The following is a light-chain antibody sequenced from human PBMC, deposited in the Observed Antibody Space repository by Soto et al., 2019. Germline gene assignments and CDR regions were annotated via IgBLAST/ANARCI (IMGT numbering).Light chain of an antibody. Sequence: DIVLTQSPDTLSLSPGERATLSCRASQSVSSNYLAWYQQKPGQAPRLLIDGASTRATGIPDRFSGSGSGTDFTLTISRLEPEDFAVYYCQQYGSSSYTFGQGIRLEIK. V-gene: IGKV3-20*01. J-gene: IGKJ2*01. CDR1: QSVSSNY. CDR3: QQYGSSSYT. CDR2: GAS.